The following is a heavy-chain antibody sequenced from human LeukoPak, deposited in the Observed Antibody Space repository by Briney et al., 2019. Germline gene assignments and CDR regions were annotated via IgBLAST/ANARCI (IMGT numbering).Heavy chain of an antibody. Sequence: SETLSLTCTVSGGSISSYYWSWIRQPPGKGLEWIGYIYYSGSTNYNPSLKSRVTISVDTSKNQFSLKLRSVTAADTAVYYCATTSSGYYLDAFDICGQGTMVTVSS. CDR2: IYYSGST. D-gene: IGHD3-22*01. CDR3: ATTSSGYYLDAFDI. V-gene: IGHV4-59*01. CDR1: GGSISSYY. J-gene: IGHJ3*02.